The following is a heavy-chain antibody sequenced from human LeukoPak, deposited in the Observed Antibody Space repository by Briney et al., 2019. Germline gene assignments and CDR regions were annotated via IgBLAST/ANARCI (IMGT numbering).Heavy chain of an antibody. CDR3: AREGYGGYGPGTFDY. J-gene: IGHJ4*02. Sequence: PSETLSLTCTVSGGSISSYYWSWIRQPPGKGQEWIGNVYYTGSTNYNPSLKSRATISVDTSKNQFSLKLSSVTAADTAVYYCAREGYGGYGPGTFDYWGQGTLVTVSS. CDR1: GGSISSYY. CDR2: VYYTGST. D-gene: IGHD5-12*01. V-gene: IGHV4-59*01.